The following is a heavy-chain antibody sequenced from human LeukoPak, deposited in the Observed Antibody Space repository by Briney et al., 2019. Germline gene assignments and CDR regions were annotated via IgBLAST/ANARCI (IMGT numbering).Heavy chain of an antibody. CDR2: IKQDGSEK. D-gene: IGHD1-26*01. Sequence: PGGSLRLSCAASGFTFSSHWLSWVRQAPGKGLEWVANIKQDGSEKYYVDSVKGRFTISRDNAKNSLYLQMNSLRAEDTAVYYCATSDAGNYFSERYFDYWGQGTLVTVSS. V-gene: IGHV3-7*02. CDR1: GFTFSSHW. CDR3: ATSDAGNYFSERYFDY. J-gene: IGHJ4*02.